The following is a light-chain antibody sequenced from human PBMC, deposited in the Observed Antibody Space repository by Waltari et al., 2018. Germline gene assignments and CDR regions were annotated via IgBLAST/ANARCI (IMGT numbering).Light chain of an antibody. J-gene: IGLJ1*01. Sequence: QSVLTQPPSVSAAPGQKVTISSSVTSSHIQNKDVTWYQQVPGTAPNLPIYDNNKRPSGIPDRFSGSKSGTSATLGITGLQTGDEADYYCGTWVSSVSVGDYVFGTGTKVSVL. V-gene: IGLV1-51*01. CDR3: GTWVSSVSVGDYV. CDR2: DNN. CDR1: SSHIQNKD.